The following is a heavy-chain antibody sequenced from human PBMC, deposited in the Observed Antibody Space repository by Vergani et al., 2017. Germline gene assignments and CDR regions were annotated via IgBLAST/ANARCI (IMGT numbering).Heavy chain of an antibody. D-gene: IGHD2-15*01. CDR3: ARGDYCSGGSSYVFPGVQGY. V-gene: IGHV1-18*01. CDR1: GYTFTSYG. CDR2: ISAYNGKT. J-gene: IGHJ4*02. Sequence: QVQLVQSGAEVKKPGASVKVSCKASGYTFTSYGISWVRQAPGQGLEWMGGISAYNGKTNYAQKLQGRVTMTTDTSTSTAYMELRSLRSDDTAVYYCARGDYCSGGSSYVFPGVQGYWGQGTLVTVSS.